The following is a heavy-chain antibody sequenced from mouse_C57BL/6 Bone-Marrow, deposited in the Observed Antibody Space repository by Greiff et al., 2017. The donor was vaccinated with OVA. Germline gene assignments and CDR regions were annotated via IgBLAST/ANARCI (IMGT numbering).Heavy chain of an antibody. J-gene: IGHJ2*01. CDR1: GYTFTSYW. V-gene: IGHV1-52*01. CDR2: IDPSDSET. Sequence: QVQLQQPGAELVRPGSSVKLSCKASGYTFTSYWMHWVKQRPIQGLEWIGNIDPSDSETHYNQKFKDKATLTVDKSSSTAYMQLSSLTSEDSAVYYCARRGGYSVDYWGQGTTLTVSS. D-gene: IGHD1-1*02. CDR3: ARRGGYSVDY.